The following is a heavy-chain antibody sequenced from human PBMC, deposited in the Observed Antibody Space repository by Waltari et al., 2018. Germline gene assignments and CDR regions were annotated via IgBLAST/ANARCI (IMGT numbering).Heavy chain of an antibody. Sequence: QVQLQQWGAGLLKPSETLSLTCAVYGGSFSGYYWSWIRQPPGKGLEWIGEINHSGSTNYNPSLKSRVTISVDTSKNQFSLKLSSVTAADTAVYYCARGHNWGYFDYWGQGTLVTVSS. D-gene: IGHD7-27*01. J-gene: IGHJ4*02. CDR3: ARGHNWGYFDY. CDR2: INHSGST. CDR1: GGSFSGYY. V-gene: IGHV4-34*01.